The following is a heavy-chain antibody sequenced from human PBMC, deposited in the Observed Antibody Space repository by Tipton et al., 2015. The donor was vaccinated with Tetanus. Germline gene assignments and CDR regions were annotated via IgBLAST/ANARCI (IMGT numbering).Heavy chain of an antibody. V-gene: IGHV3-53*01. J-gene: IGHJ4*02. CDR3: ARDIGRVGVVNY. CDR1: GFTVSSNY. Sequence: SLRLSCAASGFTVSSNYMSWVRQAPGKGLEWVSVIYSGGSTYYADSVKGRFTISRDNSKNTLHLQMNSLRAEDTAVYYCARDIGRVGVVNYWGQGTLVTVSS. D-gene: IGHD3-3*01. CDR2: IYSGGST.